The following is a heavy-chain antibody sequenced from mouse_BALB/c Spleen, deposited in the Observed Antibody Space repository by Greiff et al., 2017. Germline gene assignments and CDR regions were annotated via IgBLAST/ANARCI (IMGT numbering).Heavy chain of an antibody. CDR1: GFNIKDYY. CDR2: IDPENGNT. Sequence: EVQLQQSGAELVRPGALVKLSCKASGFNIKDYYMHWVKQRPEQGLEWIGWIDPENGNTIYDAKFQGKASITADTSSNTAYLQLSSLTSEDTAVYYCARYGSSYYFDYWGQGTTLTVSS. D-gene: IGHD1-1*01. V-gene: IGHV14-1*02. J-gene: IGHJ2*01. CDR3: ARYGSSYYFDY.